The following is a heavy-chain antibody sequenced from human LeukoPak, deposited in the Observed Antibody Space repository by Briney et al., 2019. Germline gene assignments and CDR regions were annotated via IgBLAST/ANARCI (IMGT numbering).Heavy chain of an antibody. CDR2: ISSSSSYI. Sequence: GGSLRLACAASGFTFSSYSMNWVRQAPVKGLEWVSSISSSSSYIYYADSVKGRFTISRDNAKNSLYLQMNSLRSEDTAVYYCARGVSSWSGYYSPDFDYWGQGTLVTVSS. CDR3: ARGVSSWSGYYSPDFDY. CDR1: GFTFSSYS. D-gene: IGHD3-3*01. J-gene: IGHJ4*02. V-gene: IGHV3-21*04.